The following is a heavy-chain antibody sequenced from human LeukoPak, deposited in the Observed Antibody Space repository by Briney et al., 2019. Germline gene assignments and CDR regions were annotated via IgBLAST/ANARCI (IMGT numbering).Heavy chain of an antibody. V-gene: IGHV3-23*01. CDR3: VKEHYYDSSGYSDY. Sequence: WGSLRLSCAASGFTFNNYAMSWVRQAPGKGLEGVSACSGSGGSTYYADSVKGRFTISRDNSKNTLYLQMNSLRAEDTAVYYCVKEHYYDSSGYSDYWGQGTLVTVSS. D-gene: IGHD3-22*01. CDR1: GFTFNNYA. J-gene: IGHJ4*02. CDR2: CSGSGGST.